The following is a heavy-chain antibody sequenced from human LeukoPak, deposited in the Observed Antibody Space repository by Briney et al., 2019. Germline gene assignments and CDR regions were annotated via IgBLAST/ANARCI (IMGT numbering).Heavy chain of an antibody. CDR1: GGTFSSYA. V-gene: IGHV1-69*05. D-gene: IGHD3-16*01. J-gene: IGHJ6*02. Sequence: SVKVSCKAFGGTFSSYAISWVRQAPGQGLEWMGGIIPIFGTANYAQKFQGRVTITTDESTSTAYMELSSLRSEDTAVYYCAKDRDGGYYYYYGMDVWGQGTTVTVSS. CDR2: IIPIFGTA. CDR3: AKDRDGGYYYYYGMDV.